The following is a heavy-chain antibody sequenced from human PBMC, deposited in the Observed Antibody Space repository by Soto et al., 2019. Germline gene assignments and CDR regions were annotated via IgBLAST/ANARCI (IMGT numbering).Heavy chain of an antibody. CDR2: ISYDGSNK. CDR1: GFTFSSYG. J-gene: IGHJ4*02. Sequence: PGGSLRLSCAASGFTFSSYGMHWVRQAPGKGLEWVAVISYDGSNKYYADSVKGRFTISRDNSKNTLYLQMNSLRAEDTAVYYCAKDLEYCSGDSCRYFDYWGQGTLVTVSS. CDR3: AKDLEYCSGDSCRYFDY. D-gene: IGHD2-15*01. V-gene: IGHV3-30*18.